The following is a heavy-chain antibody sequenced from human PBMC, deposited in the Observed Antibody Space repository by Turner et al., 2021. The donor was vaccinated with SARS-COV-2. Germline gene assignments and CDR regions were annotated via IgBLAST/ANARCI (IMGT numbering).Heavy chain of an antibody. J-gene: IGHJ4*02. CDR1: GFAVSNNY. CDR2: IYSVGST. V-gene: IGHV3-66*01. D-gene: IGHD4-17*01. Sequence: LHLLLSGGGLVHPRGSLRLSCAASGFAVSNNYMSWVRQAAGKGLECVSLIYSVGSTYYAESGTGRFTISRDNAKNTRYLKMNSRRAEETAVYYCATRMTTLPQWGKGTLVNVYS. CDR3: ATRMTTLPQ.